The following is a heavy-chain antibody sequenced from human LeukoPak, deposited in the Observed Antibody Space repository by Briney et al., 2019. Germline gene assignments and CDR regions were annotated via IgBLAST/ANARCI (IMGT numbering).Heavy chain of an antibody. V-gene: IGHV4-34*01. D-gene: IGHD3-3*01. Sequence: PSETLSLTCAVYGGSFSGYYWSWIRQPPGKGLEWIGEINHSGSTNYNPSLKSRVTISVDTSKNQFSLKLSSVTAADTAVYYCARERKYYDFWSGYYTPRWYFDYWGQGTLVTVSS. CDR2: INHSGST. CDR1: GGSFSGYY. J-gene: IGHJ4*02. CDR3: ARERKYYDFWSGYYTPRWYFDY.